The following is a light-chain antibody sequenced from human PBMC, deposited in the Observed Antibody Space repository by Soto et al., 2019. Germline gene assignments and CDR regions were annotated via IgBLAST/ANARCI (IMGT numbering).Light chain of an antibody. V-gene: IGKV3-20*01. CDR3: QQYHNSPRT. Sequence: EIVLTQSPGTLSLSPGERATLSCRASQSVTSSYLAWYQQKPGQAPRLLIYGASYRATGIPDRFSGSGSGTDFTLTISRLEPEDFAMYYCQQYHNSPRTFGQGTKVDIK. CDR2: GAS. CDR1: QSVTSSY. J-gene: IGKJ1*01.